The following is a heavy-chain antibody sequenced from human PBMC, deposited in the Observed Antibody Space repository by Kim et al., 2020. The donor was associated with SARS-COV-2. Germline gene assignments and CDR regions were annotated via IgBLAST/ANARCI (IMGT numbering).Heavy chain of an antibody. J-gene: IGHJ4*02. Sequence: SETLSLTCSVSGGHINTSHYYWAWIRQPPGKGLEWIGTIYHRGSTYYNPSLKSRVTISVDTSRNQFSLNLASLTAADAAVYYCARRTEAGGYFDFWGPG. CDR1: GGHINTSHYY. CDR2: IYHRGST. D-gene: IGHD2-15*01. CDR3: ARRTEAGGYFDF. V-gene: IGHV4-39*01.